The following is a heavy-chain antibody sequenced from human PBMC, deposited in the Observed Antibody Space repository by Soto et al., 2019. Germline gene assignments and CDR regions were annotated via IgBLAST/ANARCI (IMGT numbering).Heavy chain of an antibody. D-gene: IGHD3-16*01. V-gene: IGHV3-9*01. J-gene: IGHJ4*02. CDR3: AISQHRGGRTTFIY. CDR1: GFTFDDNA. Sequence: HPGGSLRLSCAVSGFTFDDNAMHWVRQAPEKGLEWVSGINWKSDIGYADSVKGRFTISRDNAENSLYLQMNSLRAEDTALYYCAISQHRGGRTTFIYWGQGTQVTVSS. CDR2: INWKSDI.